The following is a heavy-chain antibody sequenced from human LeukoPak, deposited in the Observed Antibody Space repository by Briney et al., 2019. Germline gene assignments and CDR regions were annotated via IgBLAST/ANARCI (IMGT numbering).Heavy chain of an antibody. Sequence: PSQTLSLTCAVSGGSISSGGYSWSWIRQPPGKGLEWIGYIYHSGSTYYNPSLKSRVTMSVDTSKNQFSLKLSSVTAADTAMYYCARVSAPYYFDYWGQGTLVTVSS. CDR3: ARVSAPYYFDY. CDR1: GGSISSGGYS. J-gene: IGHJ4*02. V-gene: IGHV4-30-2*05. CDR2: IYHSGST.